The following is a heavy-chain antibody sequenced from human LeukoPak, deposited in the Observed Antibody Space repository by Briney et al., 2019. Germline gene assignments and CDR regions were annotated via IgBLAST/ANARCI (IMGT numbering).Heavy chain of an antibody. V-gene: IGHV3-48*03. CDR2: ISSSGSTI. Sequence: GGSLRLSCAASGFTFSSYEMNWVRQAPGKGLEWVSYISSSGSTIYYADSVKGRFTISRDNAKNSLYLQMNSLRAEDTAVYYCARSSTPYDILTGPGDYFDYWGQGTLVTVSS. CDR3: ARSSTPYDILTGPGDYFDY. J-gene: IGHJ4*02. D-gene: IGHD3-9*01. CDR1: GFTFSSYE.